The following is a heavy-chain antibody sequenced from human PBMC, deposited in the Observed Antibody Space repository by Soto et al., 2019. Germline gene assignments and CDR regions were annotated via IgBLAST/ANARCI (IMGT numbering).Heavy chain of an antibody. J-gene: IGHJ6*02. Sequence: GASVKVSCKVSGYTLTELSMHWVRQAPGKGLEWMGGIIPIFGTANYAQKFQGRVTITADESTSTAYMELSSLRSEDTAVYYCARVMDITMVRATYYYYGMDVWGQGTTVTVSS. CDR2: IIPIFGTA. V-gene: IGHV1-69*13. CDR1: GYTLTELS. D-gene: IGHD3-10*01. CDR3: ARVMDITMVRATYYYYGMDV.